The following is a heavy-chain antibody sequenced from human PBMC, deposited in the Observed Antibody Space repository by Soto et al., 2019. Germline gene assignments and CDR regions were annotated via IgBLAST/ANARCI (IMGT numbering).Heavy chain of an antibody. D-gene: IGHD3-22*01. V-gene: IGHV5-10-1*01. Sequence: PGESLKISCKGSGYSFTSYWISWVRQMPGKGLEWMGRIDPSDSYTNYSPSFQGHVTISADKSISTAYLQWSSLKASDTAMYYCAREDVAQYYYDSSGYYFDYWGQGTLVTVSS. CDR1: GYSFTSYW. CDR2: IDPSDSYT. J-gene: IGHJ4*02. CDR3: AREDVAQYYYDSSGYYFDY.